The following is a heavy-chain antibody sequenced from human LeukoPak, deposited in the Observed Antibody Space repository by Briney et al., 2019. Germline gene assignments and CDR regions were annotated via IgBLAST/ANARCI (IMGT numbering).Heavy chain of an antibody. D-gene: IGHD1-26*01. Sequence: GASVKVSCKASGYTFTSYGISWVRQAPGQGLEWMGWISAYNGNTNYAQKLQGRVTMTTDTSTSTACMELRSLRSDDTAVYYCARVRWELPSPYYYYGMDVWGQGTTVTVSS. CDR2: ISAYNGNT. CDR1: GYTFTSYG. V-gene: IGHV1-18*01. CDR3: ARVRWELPSPYYYYGMDV. J-gene: IGHJ6*02.